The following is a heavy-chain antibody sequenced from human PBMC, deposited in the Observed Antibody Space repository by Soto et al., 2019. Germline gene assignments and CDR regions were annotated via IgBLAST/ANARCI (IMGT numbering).Heavy chain of an antibody. J-gene: IGHJ5*02. V-gene: IGHV4-31*03. D-gene: IGHD1-1*01. CDR1: GGSISSGGFY. CDR2: IFPSGST. Sequence: QVQLQESGPGLVKPSQTLSLTCTVSGGSISSGGFYWNWIRQHPGKDLEWIGYIFPSGSTYYNPYLNSRVIMSADTSKNQLSLNLNSVTAADTAVYYCARGGYSGNWFDPWGQGTLVTVSS. CDR3: ARGGYSGNWFDP.